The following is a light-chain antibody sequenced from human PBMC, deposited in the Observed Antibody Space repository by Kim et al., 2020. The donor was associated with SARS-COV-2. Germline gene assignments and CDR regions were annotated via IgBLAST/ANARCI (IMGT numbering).Light chain of an antibody. CDR2: DAS. Sequence: EIVMAQSPATLSVSSGERATLSCRASQNINSDLAWYQQKPGQAPRLLIYDASTRIPGLPERFSGSGSGREFTLTISNLQSEDFAVYYCQHYYTWPYNCGQGTKLEI. J-gene: IGKJ2*01. V-gene: IGKV3-15*01. CDR1: QNINSD. CDR3: QHYYTWPYN.